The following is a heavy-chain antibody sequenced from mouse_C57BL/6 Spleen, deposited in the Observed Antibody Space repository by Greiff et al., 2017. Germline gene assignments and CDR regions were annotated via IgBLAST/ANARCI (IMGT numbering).Heavy chain of an antibody. J-gene: IGHJ3*01. CDR2: IYPADGDT. CDR3: ARTGDYGNSSWFAY. CDR1: GYAFSSSW. V-gene: IGHV1-82*01. D-gene: IGHD1-1*01. Sequence: QVQLQQSGPELVKPGASVKISCKASGYAFSSSWMNWVKQRPGKGLEWIGRIYPADGDTNYNGKFKGKATVTVDKSSSTAYMQLSSLTSEDSAVYFCARTGDYGNSSWFAYWGQGTLVTVSA.